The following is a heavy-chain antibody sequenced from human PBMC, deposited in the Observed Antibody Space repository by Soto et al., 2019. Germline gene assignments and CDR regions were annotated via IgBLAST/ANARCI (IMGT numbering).Heavy chain of an antibody. CDR2: ISWNSSTI. Sequence: PGGSLRLSCAASGFTFDDHAMHWVRQGPGKGLEWVSGISWNSSTIVYADSVKGRFTISRDNTKNSLYLQMDSLRREDTALYYCAKDIKGTGWYFGLDLWGQGTTVTVSS. CDR1: GFTFDDHA. V-gene: IGHV3-9*01. J-gene: IGHJ6*02. D-gene: IGHD6-19*01. CDR3: AKDIKGTGWYFGLDL.